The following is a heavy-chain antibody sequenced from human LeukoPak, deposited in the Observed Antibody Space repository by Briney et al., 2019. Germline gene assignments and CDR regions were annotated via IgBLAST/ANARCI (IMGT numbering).Heavy chain of an antibody. D-gene: IGHD3-22*01. CDR2: ISAYHGNT. Sequence: ASVKVSCKASGYTFTSYGISWVRQAPGQGLEWMGWISAYHGNTNYAQKLQGRVTMTTDTSTSTAYMELRSLRSDDTAVYYCARNAADYYDSSGYYEGDWFDPWGQGTLVTVSS. J-gene: IGHJ5*02. V-gene: IGHV1-18*01. CDR1: GYTFTSYG. CDR3: ARNAADYYDSSGYYEGDWFDP.